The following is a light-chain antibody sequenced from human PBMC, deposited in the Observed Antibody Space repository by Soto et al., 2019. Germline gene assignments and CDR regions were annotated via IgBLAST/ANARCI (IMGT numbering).Light chain of an antibody. CDR2: AAS. J-gene: IGKJ1*01. CDR3: QQSYSTPWT. CDR1: QTISSW. Sequence: DIQMTQSPSTRPASVGDRVTITCRASQTISSWLAWYQQKPGKAPKLLIYAASSLQSGDPSRFSGSGSGTDFTLTISSLQPEDFATYYCQQSYSTPWTIGQGTKVDIK. V-gene: IGKV1-39*01.